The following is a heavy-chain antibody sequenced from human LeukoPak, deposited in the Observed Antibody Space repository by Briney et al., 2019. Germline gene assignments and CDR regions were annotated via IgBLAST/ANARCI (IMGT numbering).Heavy chain of an antibody. CDR3: AKAGGSG. V-gene: IGHV3-23*01. J-gene: IGHJ4*02. D-gene: IGHD6-19*01. Sequence: GGSLRLSCVASGITFSNYAVSWVRQAPEKGLDWVSVISGSAHKIRYADSVKGRFTISRGNSKNTLYLQMNSLRAEDTAVYYCAKAGGSGWGQGTLVTVSS. CDR2: ISGSAHKI. CDR1: GITFSNYA.